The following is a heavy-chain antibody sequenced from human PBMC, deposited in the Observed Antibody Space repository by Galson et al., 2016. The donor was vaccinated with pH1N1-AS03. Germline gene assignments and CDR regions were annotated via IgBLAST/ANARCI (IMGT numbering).Heavy chain of an antibody. D-gene: IGHD5-12*01. CDR3: ARIPATGGMDV. V-gene: IGHV2-70*04. CDR2: VDWNDNK. J-gene: IGHJ6*02. Sequence: PALVKPTQTLSLACTFSEFSLNTSGMRASWIRQPPGKALEWLARVDWNDNKFYSTSLKTRLTISKDTSKNQVVLTMTNVDPVDTATYYCARIPATGGMDVWGQGTTVTVSS. CDR1: EFSLNTSGMR.